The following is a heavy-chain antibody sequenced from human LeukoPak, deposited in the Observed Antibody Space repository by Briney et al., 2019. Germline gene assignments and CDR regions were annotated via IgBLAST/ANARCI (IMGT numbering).Heavy chain of an antibody. CDR2: ISSSSSYI. CDR1: GFTFSSYS. V-gene: IGHV3-21*01. D-gene: IGHD3-22*01. J-gene: IGHJ4*02. Sequence: GGSLRLSCAASGFTFSSYSMNWVRQAPGKGLEWVSSISSSSSYIYYADSVKGRFTISRDNSKNTLYLQMNSLRAEDTAVYYCARSRITMIVVVDYWGQGTLVTVSS. CDR3: ARSRITMIVVVDY.